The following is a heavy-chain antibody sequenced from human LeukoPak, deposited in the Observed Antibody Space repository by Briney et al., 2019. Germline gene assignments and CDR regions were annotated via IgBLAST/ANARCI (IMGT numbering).Heavy chain of an antibody. Sequence: GGSLRLSCAASGFTFSASSMHWVRQAPGKGLEWVALISDDGSNESFADSVKGRFTISRDNSKSTLYLQMNSLRADDTAVYYCARDHQVSYFDYWGQGTLVTVSS. CDR1: GFTFSASS. D-gene: IGHD6-6*01. J-gene: IGHJ4*02. V-gene: IGHV3-30*04. CDR2: ISDDGSNE. CDR3: ARDHQVSYFDY.